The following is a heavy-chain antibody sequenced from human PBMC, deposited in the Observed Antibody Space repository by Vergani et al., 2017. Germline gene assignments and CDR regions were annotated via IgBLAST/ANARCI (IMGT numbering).Heavy chain of an antibody. CDR2: VYWNDDE. D-gene: IGHD3-9*01. CDR3: VHRLGYFDWDGAFDV. J-gene: IGHJ3*01. V-gene: IGHV2-5*01. Sequence: HITLRESGPTLVKPTQTLTLTCTFSGFSLTTGGEGLGWIRQPPGRALEWLAFVYWNDDERYSPSLKSRVTITKDTSKNEVILTMATMDPVDTATYYCVHRLGYFDWDGAFDVWGQGTMVTVSS. CDR1: GFSLTTGGEG.